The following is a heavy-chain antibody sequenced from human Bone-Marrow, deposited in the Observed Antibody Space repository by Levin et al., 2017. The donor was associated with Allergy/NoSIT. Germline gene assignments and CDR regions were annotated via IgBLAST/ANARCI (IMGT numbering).Heavy chain of an antibody. CDR2: ISYDGKKI. Sequence: GGSLRLSCAASGFTFSHYPMHWVRQAPGKGLEWVTVISYDGKKIHYADSVKGRFTVSRDNSKDTLYLQLSSLRVEDTAIYYCAINYDWGTYYFFNYWGQGALVTVSS. D-gene: IGHD3-10*01. CDR1: GFTFSHYP. V-gene: IGHV3-30*04. J-gene: IGHJ4*02. CDR3: AINYDWGTYYFFNY.